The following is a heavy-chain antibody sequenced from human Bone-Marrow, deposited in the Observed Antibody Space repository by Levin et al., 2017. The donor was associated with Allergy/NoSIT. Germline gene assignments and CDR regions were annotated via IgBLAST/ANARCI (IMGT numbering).Heavy chain of an antibody. D-gene: IGHD2-15*01. Sequence: GLVWVSRIDNGGSTTNYADSVKGRFTISRDNAKNTLYLQMNSLRAEDTAVYYCASAQGYCRGGTCYADYWGQGTLVTVSS. CDR3: ASAQGYCRGGTCYADY. V-gene: IGHV3-74*01. J-gene: IGHJ4*02. CDR2: IDNGGSTT.